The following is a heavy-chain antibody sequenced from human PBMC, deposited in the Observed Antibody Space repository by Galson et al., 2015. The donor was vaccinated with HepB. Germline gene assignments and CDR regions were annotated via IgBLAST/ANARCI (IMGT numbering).Heavy chain of an antibody. CDR2: ISGSGGNT. J-gene: IGHJ4*02. CDR1: GFIFTSYA. D-gene: IGHD3-10*01. CDR3: AKGSWFGEFGFDY. V-gene: IGHV3-23*01. Sequence: SLRLSCAASGFIFTSYAISWVRQAPGKGLEWASTISGSGGNTYYADSVKGRFTISRDNSKNTLYVQMNSLRAEDTAVYYCAKGSWFGEFGFDYWGQGTLVTVSS.